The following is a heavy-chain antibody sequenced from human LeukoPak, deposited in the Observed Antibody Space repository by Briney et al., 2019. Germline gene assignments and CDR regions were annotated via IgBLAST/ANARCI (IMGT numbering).Heavy chain of an antibody. Sequence: PGGSLRLSCAASGFTFDDYAMHWVRQAPGKGLEWVSGISWNSGSIGYADSVKGRFTISRDNAKNSLYLQMNSLRAEDTALYYCAKEHYGDYYFYYWGQGTLVTVSS. CDR3: AKEHYGDYYFYY. D-gene: IGHD4-17*01. J-gene: IGHJ4*02. CDR1: GFTFDDYA. CDR2: ISWNSGSI. V-gene: IGHV3-9*01.